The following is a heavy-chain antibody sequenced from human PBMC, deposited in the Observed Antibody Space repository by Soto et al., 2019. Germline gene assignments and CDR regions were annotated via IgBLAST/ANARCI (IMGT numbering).Heavy chain of an antibody. CDR3: AKDRHYLAKRWLQLLLDY. D-gene: IGHD5-12*01. CDR1: GFTFSSYA. Sequence: GGSLRLSCAASGFTFSSYAMSWVRQAPGKGLEWVSAISGSGGSTYYADSVKGRFTISRDNSKNTLYLQMNSLRAEDTAVYYCAKDRHYLAKRWLQLLLDYWGQGTLVTVSS. J-gene: IGHJ4*02. CDR2: ISGSGGST. V-gene: IGHV3-23*01.